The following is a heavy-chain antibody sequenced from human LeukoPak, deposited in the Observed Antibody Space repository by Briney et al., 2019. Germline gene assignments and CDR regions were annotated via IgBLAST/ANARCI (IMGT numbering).Heavy chain of an antibody. CDR3: AKVAGYGGNSKFDY. D-gene: IGHD4-23*01. CDR1: GGTFSSYA. CDR2: IIPIFGTA. Sequence: SVKVSCKASGGTFSSYAISWVRQAPGQGLEWMGGIIPIFGTANYAQKFQGRVTITADESTSTAYMELSSLRSEDTAVYYCAKVAGYGGNSKFDYWGQGTLVTVSS. J-gene: IGHJ4*02. V-gene: IGHV1-69*01.